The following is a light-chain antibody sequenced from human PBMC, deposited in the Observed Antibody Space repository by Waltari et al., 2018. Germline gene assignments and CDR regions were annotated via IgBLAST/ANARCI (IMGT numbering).Light chain of an antibody. CDR2: EVS. J-gene: IGLJ3*02. Sequence: QSALTQPASVSGSPGQSITISCIGTSSDIGGYNYVSWYQQSPGKAPKLFIFEVSNRPSGVAHRFSGSKSGNTASLTISGLQAEDEADYYCSSYTSSTTWLFGGGTKLTVL. CDR3: SSYTSSTTWL. V-gene: IGLV2-14*01. CDR1: SSDIGGYNY.